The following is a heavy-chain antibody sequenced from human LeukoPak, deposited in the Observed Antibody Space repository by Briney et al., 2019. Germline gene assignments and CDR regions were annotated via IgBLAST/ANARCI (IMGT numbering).Heavy chain of an antibody. CDR1: GFTFSSYS. Sequence: PGGSLRLSCAASGFTFSSYSMNWVRQAPGKGLEWVSYISSSGSTIYYADSVKGRFTISRDNAKNSLYLQMNSLRAEDTAVYYCARREGGYDLYYYYYMDVWGKGTTVTISS. D-gene: IGHD5-12*01. V-gene: IGHV3-48*04. J-gene: IGHJ6*03. CDR2: ISSSGSTI. CDR3: ARREGGYDLYYYYYMDV.